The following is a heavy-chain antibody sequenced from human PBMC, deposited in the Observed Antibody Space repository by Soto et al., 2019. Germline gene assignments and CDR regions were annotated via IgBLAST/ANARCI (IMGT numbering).Heavy chain of an antibody. Sequence: SETLSLTCTVSGGSISSGDYYWSWIRQPPGKGLEWIGYIYYSGSTYYNPSLKSRVTISVDTSKNQFSLKLSSVTAADTAVYYCARALKSYDFWIGYTPRVWFVPWGQGTLVTVSS. D-gene: IGHD3-3*01. CDR1: GGSISSGDYY. CDR3: ARALKSYDFWIGYTPRVWFVP. V-gene: IGHV4-30-4*01. CDR2: IYYSGST. J-gene: IGHJ5*02.